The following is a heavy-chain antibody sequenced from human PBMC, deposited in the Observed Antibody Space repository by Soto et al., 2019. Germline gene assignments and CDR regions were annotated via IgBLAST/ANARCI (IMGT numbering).Heavy chain of an antibody. CDR3: ARADPDASVGY. D-gene: IGHD3-16*01. V-gene: IGHV4-59*11. CDR1: GGSMSSHY. Sequence: SEALSVICTVSGGSMSSHYCTWLRQPPGKGLEWIGYISYSGSTYYNPSLKSRVTISADTSRNQFSLKLSSVIAADTAVYYCARADPDASVGYWGQGTQVTVSS. CDR2: ISYSGST. J-gene: IGHJ4*02.